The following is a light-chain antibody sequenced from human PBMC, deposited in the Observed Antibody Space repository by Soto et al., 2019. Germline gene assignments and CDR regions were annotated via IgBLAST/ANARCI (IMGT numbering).Light chain of an antibody. CDR3: ATWDDSLGGRWV. CDR2: GDV. CDR1: SSSIGSNS. Sequence: QSVLTQPPSASGTPGQRFTITCSGSSSSIGSNSVYWYQQLPGTAPRLLMYGDVQRPSGVPDRFSGSKSGTSASLAISGLRSEDEADYYCATWDDSLGGRWVFGGGTKVTVL. V-gene: IGLV1-47*02. J-gene: IGLJ3*02.